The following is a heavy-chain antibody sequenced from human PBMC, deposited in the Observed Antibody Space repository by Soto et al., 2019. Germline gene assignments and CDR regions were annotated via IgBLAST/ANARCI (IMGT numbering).Heavy chain of an antibody. Sequence: QVQLQRWGAGRLKPSETLSLTCVVYGGSFSGYYGSWIRQPPGKGLEWIGEINHSGSTNYNPSLKSRVTISVDTSKNQFSLKLSSVTAADTAVYYCASTTGTTRWYYYYGMDVWGQGTTVTVSS. CDR2: INHSGST. CDR1: GGSFSGYY. CDR3: ASTTGTTRWYYYYGMDV. V-gene: IGHV4-34*01. D-gene: IGHD1-7*01. J-gene: IGHJ6*02.